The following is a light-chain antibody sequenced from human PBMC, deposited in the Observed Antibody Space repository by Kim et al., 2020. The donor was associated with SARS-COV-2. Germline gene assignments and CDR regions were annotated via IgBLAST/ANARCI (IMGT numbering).Light chain of an antibody. J-gene: IGLJ2*01. CDR2: GKN. V-gene: IGLV3-19*01. CDR3: NSRDISGNHVSVV. CDR1: SLRSYY. Sequence: GQTVRITCQGDSLRSYYASWYQQKPGQAPVLVIYGKNNRPSGIPDRFSGSSSGNTASLTITGAQAEDEADYYCNSRDISGNHVSVVFGGGTKLTVL.